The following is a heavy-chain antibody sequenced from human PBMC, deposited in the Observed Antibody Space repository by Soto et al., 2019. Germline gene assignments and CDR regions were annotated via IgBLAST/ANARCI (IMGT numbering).Heavy chain of an antibody. D-gene: IGHD4-17*01. V-gene: IGHV4-38-2*02. J-gene: IGHJ6*02. Sequence: PSETLSLTCAVSGYSISSGYYWGCIRQPPGKGLEWIGSIYHSGSTYYNPSLKSRVTISVDTSKDQFSLKLSSVTAADTAVYYCARDNKSYGDYYYYYCGMDVWGQGTTVTVSS. CDR2: IYHSGST. CDR3: ARDNKSYGDYYYYYCGMDV. CDR1: GYSISSGYY.